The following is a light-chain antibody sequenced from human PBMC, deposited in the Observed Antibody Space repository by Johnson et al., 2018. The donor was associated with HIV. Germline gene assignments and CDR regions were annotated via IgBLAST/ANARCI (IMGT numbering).Light chain of an antibody. CDR1: SSNIGNNY. CDR2: DNN. CDR3: GTWDSILSGFYV. Sequence: QSVLTQPPSVSAAPGQKVTISCSGSSSNIGNNYVSWYQQLPGTAPKLLIYDNNKRPSGIPDRFSGSKSGTSATLGITGLPTGDEADYYCGTWDSILSGFYVFGTGTKVTVL. J-gene: IGLJ1*01. V-gene: IGLV1-51*01.